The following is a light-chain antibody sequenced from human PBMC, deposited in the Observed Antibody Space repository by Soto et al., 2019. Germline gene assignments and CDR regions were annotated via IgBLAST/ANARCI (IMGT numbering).Light chain of an antibody. CDR3: QQRTNWPLT. J-gene: IGKJ4*01. CDR2: DAS. V-gene: IGKV3-11*01. Sequence: ETVLTQSPATLSLSPGERVTLSCRASQSVSSYLAWYQQKPGQAPRLLIYDASNRATGIPAWFSGSGSGTDFTLTISSLEPEDFAVYYCQQRTNWPLTFGGGTKVEIK. CDR1: QSVSSY.